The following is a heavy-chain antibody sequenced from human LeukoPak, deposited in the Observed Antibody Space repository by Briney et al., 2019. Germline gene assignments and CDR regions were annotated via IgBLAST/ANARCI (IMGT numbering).Heavy chain of an antibody. CDR3: ARGRITMVRGVADLYY. Sequence: SETLSLTCPVYGGSFSGYYWSWIRQPPGKGLEWIGEINHSGSTNYNPSLKSRVTISVDTSKNQFSLKLSSVTAADTAVYYCARGRITMVRGVADLYYWGQGTLVTVSS. D-gene: IGHD3-10*01. CDR2: INHSGST. J-gene: IGHJ4*02. CDR1: GGSFSGYY. V-gene: IGHV4-34*01.